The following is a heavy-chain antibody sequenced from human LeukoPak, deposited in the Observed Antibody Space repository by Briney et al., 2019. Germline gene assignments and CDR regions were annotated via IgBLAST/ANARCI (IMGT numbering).Heavy chain of an antibody. J-gene: IGHJ4*02. CDR1: GGSISSSSYY. D-gene: IGHD1-26*01. Sequence: SSETLSLTCTVSGGSISSSSYYWGWSRQPPGKGLEWIGSIYYSGSTYYNPSLKSRVTISVDTSKNQFSLKLSSVTAADTAVYYCARDRKGATGYWGQGTLVTVSS. CDR3: ARDRKGATGY. CDR2: IYYSGST. V-gene: IGHV4-39*02.